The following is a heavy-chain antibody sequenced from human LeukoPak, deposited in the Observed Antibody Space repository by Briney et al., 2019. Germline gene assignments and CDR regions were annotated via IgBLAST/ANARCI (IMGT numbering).Heavy chain of an antibody. CDR1: GFTFSSYW. CDR3: ARVGSGWYDYFDY. Sequence: GGSLRLSCAASGFTFSSYWMSWVRQAPGKGLEWVANIKQDGSEKYYVDSVKGRFTISRDNAKNSLYLQMNSLRAEDTAVYYCARVGSGWYDYFDYWGQGTLVTVSS. V-gene: IGHV3-7*01. D-gene: IGHD6-19*01. J-gene: IGHJ4*02. CDR2: IKQDGSEK.